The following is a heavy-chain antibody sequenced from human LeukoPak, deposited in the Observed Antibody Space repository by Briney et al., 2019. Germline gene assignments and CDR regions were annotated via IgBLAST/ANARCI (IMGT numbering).Heavy chain of an antibody. CDR2: IYYSGST. V-gene: IGHV4-30-4*07. D-gene: IGHD3-22*01. CDR1: GRSISSGGYS. Sequence: PSETLSLTCAVSGRSISSGGYSWSWIRQPRGKGLQWIEYIYYSGSTYYNPSLKSRVTISVDTSKNQFSLKLSSVTAADTAVYYCARAGDSSGYYYRPLHYWGQGTLVTVSS. CDR3: ARAGDSSGYYYRPLHY. J-gene: IGHJ4*02.